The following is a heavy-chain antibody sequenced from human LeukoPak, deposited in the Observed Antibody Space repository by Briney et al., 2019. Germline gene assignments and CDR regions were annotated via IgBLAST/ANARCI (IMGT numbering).Heavy chain of an antibody. V-gene: IGHV3-23*01. CDR3: AKPLNWGGFDY. D-gene: IGHD3-10*01. Sequence: GGSLRLSCAASGFTFSSYAISWVSQPPGGGLGWVSAISGSGGSTSYADSVKGRFTISRDNSKNTLYLQMNSLRAEDTAVYYCAKPLNWGGFDYWGQGTLVTVSS. CDR1: GFTFSSYA. J-gene: IGHJ4*02. CDR2: ISGSGGST.